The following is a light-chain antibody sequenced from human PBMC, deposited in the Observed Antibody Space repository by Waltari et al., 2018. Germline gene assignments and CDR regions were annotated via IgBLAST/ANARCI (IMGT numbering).Light chain of an antibody. V-gene: IGKV1-12*01. CDR1: QGISNY. CDR3: QKADSFPPYT. J-gene: IGKJ2*01. Sequence: DIQMTQSPSSLSASVGDRVTITCRASQGISNYLAWYQQTPGKVPKLLIYAASSLRSGVPSRFSGSGFGTDFTLTISNLQPEDFAIYYCQKADSFPPYTFGQGTKVEIQ. CDR2: AAS.